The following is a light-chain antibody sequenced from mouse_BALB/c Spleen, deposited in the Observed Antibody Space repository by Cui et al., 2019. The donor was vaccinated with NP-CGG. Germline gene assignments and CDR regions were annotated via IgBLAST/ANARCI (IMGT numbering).Light chain of an antibody. CDR2: GSN. CDR1: TGTVTTSNY. CDR3: ALWYSNHWV. Sequence: QAVVPQESALTKSPGETVTLTCRSSTGTVTTSNYANWVQEKPDHLFTGLIGGSNNRAPGVPARFSGSLIGGKAALTITGAQTEDGTIYFCALWYSNHWVFGGGTRLTVL. J-gene: IGLJ1*01. V-gene: IGLV1*01.